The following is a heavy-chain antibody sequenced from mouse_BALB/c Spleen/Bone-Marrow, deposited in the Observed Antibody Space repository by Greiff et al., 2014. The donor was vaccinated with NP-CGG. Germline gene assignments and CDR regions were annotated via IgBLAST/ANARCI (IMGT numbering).Heavy chain of an antibody. D-gene: IGHD1-1*02. CDR3: ARDGNYAMDY. J-gene: IGHJ4*01. Sequence: VQLKESGPGLVKPSQTVSLTCTVTGISITTGNYRWSWIRQFPGNKLEWIGYIYYSGTITYNPSLTSRTTIIRDTSKNQFFLEMNSLTAEDTATYYCARDGNYAMDYWGQGTSVTVSS. CDR2: IYYSGTI. V-gene: IGHV3-5*02. CDR1: GISITTGNYR.